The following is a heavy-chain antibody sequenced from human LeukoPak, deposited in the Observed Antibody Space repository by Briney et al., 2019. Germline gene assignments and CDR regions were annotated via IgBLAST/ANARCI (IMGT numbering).Heavy chain of an antibody. Sequence: SSQTLSLTCTVSGDSISSFTHYWSWVRQPAGKGLEWIGRIYTSGSTNYNPSLKSRVTMSLDTSKNQFSLEVSSVTAADTAVYYCARAKTWLPFDYWGQGTLVTVSS. V-gene: IGHV4-61*02. CDR2: IYTSGST. CDR3: ARAKTWLPFDY. J-gene: IGHJ4*02. CDR1: GDSISSFTHY. D-gene: IGHD5-12*01.